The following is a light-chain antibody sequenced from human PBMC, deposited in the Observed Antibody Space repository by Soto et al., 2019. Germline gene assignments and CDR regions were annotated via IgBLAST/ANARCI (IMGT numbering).Light chain of an antibody. CDR2: EVN. V-gene: IGLV2-23*02. CDR1: NSDIGSYHL. J-gene: IGLJ2*01. CDR3: CSYAGSTTYMV. Sequence: QSVLTQPASVSGSPGQSITISCTGTNSDIGSYHLVSWYQQHPGKAPKLIIYEVNKRPSGVSDRFSGSKSANTASLTISGLEAEDEADYYCCSYAGSTTYMVFGGGTKLTVL.